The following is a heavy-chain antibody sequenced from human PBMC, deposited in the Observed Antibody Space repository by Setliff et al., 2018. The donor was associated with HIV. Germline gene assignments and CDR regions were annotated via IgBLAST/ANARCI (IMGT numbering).Heavy chain of an antibody. CDR1: GFTFSDYA. CDR3: AKATGSATSPRGSFDY. Sequence: GGSLSLSCAASGFTFSDYAMNWVRQAPGKGLEWVSAISGSGGSTYYADSVQGRFTISRDNSKNTLYLQMNSLRAEDTAVYYCAKATGSATSPRGSFDYLGRGTLVTVSS. D-gene: IGHD3-16*01. V-gene: IGHV3-23*01. CDR2: ISGSGGST. J-gene: IGHJ4*02.